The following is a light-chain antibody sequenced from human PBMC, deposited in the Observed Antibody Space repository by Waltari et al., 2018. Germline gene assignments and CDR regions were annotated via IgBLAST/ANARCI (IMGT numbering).Light chain of an antibody. CDR1: QSVSSSY. Sequence: EIVLTQSPGTLSLSTGERATLSCRASQSVSSSYLAWYQQKPGQTPRLLIYGASSRATGIPDRFSGSGSGTDFTLTISRLEPEDFAVYYCQQYGSLSWTFGQGTKVEIK. CDR2: GAS. V-gene: IGKV3-20*01. J-gene: IGKJ1*01. CDR3: QQYGSLSWT.